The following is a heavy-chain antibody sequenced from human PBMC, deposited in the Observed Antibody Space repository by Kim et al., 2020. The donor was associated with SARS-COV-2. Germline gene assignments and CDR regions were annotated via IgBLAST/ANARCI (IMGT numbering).Heavy chain of an antibody. D-gene: IGHD2-15*01. CDR3: AKGCSGGSCYYDY. V-gene: IGHV3-30-3*02. Sequence: YAESVKGRFTISRDNSKNPLYLQMNSLRAEDTAVYYCAKGCSGGSCYYDYWGQGTLVTVSS. J-gene: IGHJ4*02.